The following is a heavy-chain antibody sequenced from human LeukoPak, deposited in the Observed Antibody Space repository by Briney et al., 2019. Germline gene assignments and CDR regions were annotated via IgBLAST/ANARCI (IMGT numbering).Heavy chain of an antibody. CDR1: GGTFSSYA. V-gene: IGHV1-69*13. Sequence: GASVKVSCKDSGGTFSSYAISWVRQAPGQGLEWMGGIIPIFGTANYAQKFQGRVTITADESTSTAYMELSSLRSEDTAVYYCARDSCSSTSCQNWFDPWGQGTLLTVSS. CDR3: ARDSCSSTSCQNWFDP. J-gene: IGHJ5*02. CDR2: IIPIFGTA. D-gene: IGHD2-2*01.